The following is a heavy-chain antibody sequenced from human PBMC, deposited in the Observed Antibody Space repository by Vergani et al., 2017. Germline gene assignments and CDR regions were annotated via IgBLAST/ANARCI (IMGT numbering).Heavy chain of an antibody. CDR2: IYSGGST. Sequence: VQLVESGGGLVQPGGSLRLSCAASGFTFSSYEMNWVRQAPGKGLEWVSVIYSGGSTYYADSVKGRFTISRDNSKNTLYLQMNSLRAEDTALYYCAKGRIQLWEGWFDPWGQGTLVTVSS. D-gene: IGHD5-18*01. CDR1: GFTFSSYE. CDR3: AKGRIQLWEGWFDP. J-gene: IGHJ5*02. V-gene: IGHV3-66*01.